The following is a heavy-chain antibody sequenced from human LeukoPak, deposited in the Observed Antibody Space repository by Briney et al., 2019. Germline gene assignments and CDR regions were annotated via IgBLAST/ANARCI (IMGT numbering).Heavy chain of an antibody. V-gene: IGHV3-30*02. CDR2: IRYDGSNK. D-gene: IGHD6-19*01. Sequence: PGGSLRLPCAASGFTFSSYGMHWVRQAPGKGLEWVAFIRYDGSNKYYADSVKGRFTISRDNSKNTLYLQMNSLRAEDTAVYYCAKIWGRISSGWYGNYYYYGMDVWGQGTTVTVSS. J-gene: IGHJ6*02. CDR1: GFTFSSYG. CDR3: AKIWGRISSGWYGNYYYYGMDV.